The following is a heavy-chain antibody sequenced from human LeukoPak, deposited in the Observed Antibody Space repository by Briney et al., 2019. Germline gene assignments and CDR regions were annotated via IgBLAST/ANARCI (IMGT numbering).Heavy chain of an antibody. CDR2: MSFDGSDK. D-gene: IGHD3-9*01. CDR3: ARAAIAQTTILGY. CDR1: GFTFSSYV. J-gene: IGHJ4*02. V-gene: IGHV3-30-3*01. Sequence: GGSLRLSCTTSGFTFSSYVMHWVRQAPGKGLEWVAVMSFDGSDKYYADSVKGRFTISRDNSKNTLHLQMNSLRVEDTAVYYCARAAIAQTTILGYWGQGTLVTVSS.